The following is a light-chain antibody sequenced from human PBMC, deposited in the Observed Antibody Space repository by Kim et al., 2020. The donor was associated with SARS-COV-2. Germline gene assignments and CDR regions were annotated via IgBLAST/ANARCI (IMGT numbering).Light chain of an antibody. CDR2: EDN. CDR3: QSYDSTNHGV. J-gene: IGLJ3*02. Sequence: KPVTISCTRSSASIASNYVQWYQQRPGSAPTTVIYEDNQRPSGVPDRFSGSVDTSSNSASLSISGLKTEDEADYYCQSYDSTNHGVFGGGTQLTVL. CDR1: SASIASNY. V-gene: IGLV6-57*03.